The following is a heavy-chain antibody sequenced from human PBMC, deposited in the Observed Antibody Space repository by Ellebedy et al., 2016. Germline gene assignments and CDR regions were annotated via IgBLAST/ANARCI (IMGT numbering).Heavy chain of an antibody. Sequence: SETLSLXCTVSGGSISSYYWSWIRQPPGKGLEWIGYIYYSGSTNYNPSLKSRVTISVDTSKNQFSLKLSSVTAADTAVYYCARHNRPSWYFDLWGRGTLVTVSS. V-gene: IGHV4-59*08. CDR1: GGSISSYY. CDR2: IYYSGST. J-gene: IGHJ2*01. D-gene: IGHD2/OR15-2a*01. CDR3: ARHNRPSWYFDL.